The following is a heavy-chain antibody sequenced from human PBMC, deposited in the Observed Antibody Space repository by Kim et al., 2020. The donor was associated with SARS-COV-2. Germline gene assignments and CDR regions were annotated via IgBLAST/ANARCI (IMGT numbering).Heavy chain of an antibody. Sequence: ASVKVSCKASGYTFTSYDINWVRQATGQGLEWMGWMNPNSGNTGYAQKFQGRVTMTRNTSISTAYMELSSLRSEDTAVYYCARELRYFDWLLPSIGMDVWGQGTTVTVSS. CDR1: GYTFTSYD. J-gene: IGHJ6*02. CDR2: MNPNSGNT. V-gene: IGHV1-8*01. D-gene: IGHD3-9*01. CDR3: ARELRYFDWLLPSIGMDV.